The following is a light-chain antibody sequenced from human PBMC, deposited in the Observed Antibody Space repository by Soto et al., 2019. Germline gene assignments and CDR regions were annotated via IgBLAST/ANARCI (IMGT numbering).Light chain of an antibody. V-gene: IGKV1-39*01. J-gene: IGKJ1*01. CDR2: GAT. CDR3: QHYDNSRGT. Sequence: DIQMTQSPSSLSASVGDRVTITCRASQRISNYLNWYQQKPGKAPRVLIYGATTLQSGVPSRFSGSGSGTDFTLTIIRLEPEDFAVYYCQHYDNSRGTFGQGTKVDIK. CDR1: QRISNY.